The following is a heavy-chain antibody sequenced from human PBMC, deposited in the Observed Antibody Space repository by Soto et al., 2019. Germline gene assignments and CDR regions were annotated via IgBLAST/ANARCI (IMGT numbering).Heavy chain of an antibody. CDR1: GFTFSSYG. CDR2: ISYDGSNK. Sequence: GGSLRLSCAASGFTFSSYGMHWVRQAPGKGLEWVAVISYDGSNKYYADSVKGRFTISRDNSKNTLYLQMNSLRAEDTAVYYCAKVRYCSGGSCYSVFDYWGQGALVTVSS. J-gene: IGHJ4*02. V-gene: IGHV3-30*18. CDR3: AKVRYCSGGSCYSVFDY. D-gene: IGHD2-15*01.